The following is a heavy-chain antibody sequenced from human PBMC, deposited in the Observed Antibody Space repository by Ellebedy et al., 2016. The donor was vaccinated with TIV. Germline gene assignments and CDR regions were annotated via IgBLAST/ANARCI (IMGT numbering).Heavy chain of an antibody. CDR3: ARVGRSPHNWSFDY. J-gene: IGHJ4*02. V-gene: IGHV3-23*01. CDR1: GFTFSCCA. Sequence: GESLKISCAASGFTFSCCAMSWVRQAPGKGLEWVSVISNSGDTTYADSVKGRFTISRDDAATTTSLQMNSLRAEDTALYFCARVGRSPHNWSFDYWGQGTLVTVSS. D-gene: IGHD5-24*01. CDR2: ISNSGDTT.